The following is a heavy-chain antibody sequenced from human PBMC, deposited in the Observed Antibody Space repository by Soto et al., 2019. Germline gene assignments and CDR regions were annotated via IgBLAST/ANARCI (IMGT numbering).Heavy chain of an antibody. CDR3: ARKSAYRPFDY. CDR1: GGSVSSGSYY. Sequence: ETLSLTCTVSGGSVSSGSYYWSWIRQPPGKGLEWIGSIYYSGSTYYNPSLKSRITINSDTSKNQLSLQLNSVTPEDTAVYYCARKSAYRPFDYWGQGTLVTVSS. J-gene: IGHJ4*02. D-gene: IGHD3-16*02. V-gene: IGHV4-39*01. CDR2: IYYSGST.